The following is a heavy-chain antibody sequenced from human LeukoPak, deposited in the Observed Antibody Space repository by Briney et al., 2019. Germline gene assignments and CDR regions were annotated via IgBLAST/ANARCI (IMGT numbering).Heavy chain of an antibody. Sequence: PSQTLSLTCTVSGGSISSGGYYCSWIRQHPGKGLEWIGYIYYSGSTYYNPSLKSRVTISVDTSKNQFSLKLSSVTAADTAVYYCARGQYYYDSSGYSDYWGQGTLVTVSS. V-gene: IGHV4-31*03. J-gene: IGHJ4*02. CDR2: IYYSGST. CDR1: GGSISSGGYY. CDR3: ARGQYYYDSSGYSDY. D-gene: IGHD3-22*01.